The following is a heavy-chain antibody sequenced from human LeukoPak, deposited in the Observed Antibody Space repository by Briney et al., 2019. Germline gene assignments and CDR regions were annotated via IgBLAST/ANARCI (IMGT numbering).Heavy chain of an antibody. D-gene: IGHD5-24*01. CDR3: VRDHQLRDPGC. CDR1: GFTFSRFT. V-gene: IGHV3-21*01. Sequence: GGSLRLSCAASGFTFSRFTMSWVRQAPGKGLEWVSSVSRASDYIHYADSVKGRFTISRDNAKNSLYLQMNSLRVEDTAVYYYVRDHQLRDPGCWGQGTLVTVSS. CDR2: VSRASDYI. J-gene: IGHJ4*02.